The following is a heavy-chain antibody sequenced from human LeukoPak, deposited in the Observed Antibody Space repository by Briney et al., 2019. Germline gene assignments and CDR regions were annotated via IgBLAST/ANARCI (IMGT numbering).Heavy chain of an antibody. J-gene: IGHJ3*02. CDR2: ITGSGETT. V-gene: IGHV3-23*01. D-gene: IGHD3-10*01. Sequence: GGSLRRSCAASGFTFRSYVMSWVRQAPGKGLEWVSAITGSGETTYYADSVKGRFIISRDNSKNTLYLQMDSLRAEDTAIYYCAKVQVHYYGSGTDAFDIWGQGTMVTVSS. CDR1: GFTFRSYV. CDR3: AKVQVHYYGSGTDAFDI.